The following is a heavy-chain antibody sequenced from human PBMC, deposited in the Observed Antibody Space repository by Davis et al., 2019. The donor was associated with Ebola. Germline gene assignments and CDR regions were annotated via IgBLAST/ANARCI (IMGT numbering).Heavy chain of an antibody. CDR3: ARKGWDSSGYYSDAFDI. D-gene: IGHD3-22*01. CDR2: ISSSSSTI. J-gene: IGHJ3*02. CDR1: GFTFSSYS. Sequence: GGSLRLSCAASGFTFSSYSMNWVRQAPGKGLEWVSYISSSSSTIYYADSVKGRFTISRDNAKNSLYLQMNSLRDEDTAVYYCARKGWDSSGYYSDAFDIWGQGTMVTVSS. V-gene: IGHV3-48*02.